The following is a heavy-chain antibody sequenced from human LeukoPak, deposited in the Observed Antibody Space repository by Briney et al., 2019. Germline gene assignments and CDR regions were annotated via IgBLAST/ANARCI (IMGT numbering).Heavy chain of an antibody. CDR1: GGSISSSSYY. V-gene: IGHV4-39*07. CDR3: ARDREKWEPVTRKYSYYMDV. D-gene: IGHD1-26*01. CDR2: IYYSGST. Sequence: PSETLSLTCTVSGGSISSSSYYWGWIRQPPGKGLEWIGSIYYSGSTYYNPSLKSRVTISVDTSKNQFSLKLSSVTAADTAVYYCARDREKWEPVTRKYSYYMDVWGKGTTVTVSS. J-gene: IGHJ6*03.